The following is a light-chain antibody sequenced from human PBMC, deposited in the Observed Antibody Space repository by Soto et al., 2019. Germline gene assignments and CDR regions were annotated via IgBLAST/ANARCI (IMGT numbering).Light chain of an antibody. Sequence: QSVLTQPPSASGSPGQSVTISCIGTSSDVGRYNYVSWYQHHPGKAPKLIIYEVTKRPSGVPDRFSGSKSGNTASLTVSGLQADDEADYYCNSYVGSNNYVFVTGTKVTVL. V-gene: IGLV2-8*01. J-gene: IGLJ1*01. CDR3: NSYVGSNNYV. CDR1: SSDVGRYNY. CDR2: EVT.